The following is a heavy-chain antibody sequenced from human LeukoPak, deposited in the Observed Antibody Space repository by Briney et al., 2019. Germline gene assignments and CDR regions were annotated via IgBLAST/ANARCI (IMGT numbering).Heavy chain of an antibody. V-gene: IGHV4-39*01. CDR2: IYYSGST. Sequence: PSETLPLTCTVSGGSISSSSYSWGWIRQPPGKGLEWIGSIYYSGSTYYNPSLKSRVTISVDTSKNQFSLKLSSVTAADTAVYYCASGVRDYYDRPGYFDYWGQGTLVTVSS. CDR3: ASGVRDYYDRPGYFDY. CDR1: GGSISSSSYS. J-gene: IGHJ4*02. D-gene: IGHD3-22*01.